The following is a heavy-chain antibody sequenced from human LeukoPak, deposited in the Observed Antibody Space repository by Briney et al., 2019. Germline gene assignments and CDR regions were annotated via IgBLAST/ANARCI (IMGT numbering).Heavy chain of an antibody. D-gene: IGHD6-19*01. J-gene: IGHJ2*01. CDR2: ISDYSGDT. Sequence: ASVKVSCKASGYTFSSYRISWVRQAPGQGLEWMGWISDYSGDTKYAQKFQGRVTMTTDTSTSTAYMELRSLRSDDTALYYCARIESSGWPHTFDLWGRGTLVTVSS. CDR1: GYTFSSYR. CDR3: ARIESSGWPHTFDL. V-gene: IGHV1-18*01.